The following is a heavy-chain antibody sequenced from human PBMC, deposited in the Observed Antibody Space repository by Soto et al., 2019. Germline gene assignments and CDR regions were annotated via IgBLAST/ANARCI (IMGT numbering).Heavy chain of an antibody. CDR3: ARAQDFGDYSYYYYGVDV. J-gene: IGHJ6*02. V-gene: IGHV3-30-3*01. CDR1: GFTFSIYA. CDR2: ISSDGSNK. Sequence: QVQLVESGGGVVQPGRSLRLSCAASGFTFSIYAMHWVRQAPGKGLEWVALISSDGSNKYYADSVKGRFTISRDNSKNTLYLQMNGRGAEDTAVYYCARAQDFGDYSYYYYGVDVWGQGTTVTVSS. D-gene: IGHD4-17*01.